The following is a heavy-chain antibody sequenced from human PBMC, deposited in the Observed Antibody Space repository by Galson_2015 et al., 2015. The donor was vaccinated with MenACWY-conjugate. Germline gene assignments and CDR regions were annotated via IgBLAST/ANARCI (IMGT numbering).Heavy chain of an antibody. Sequence: SLRLSCAASGFTFSSYAMHWVRQAPGKGLEWVSAISCDGSNTYYADSVKGRFTISRDNSKNTLYLQMNSLRAEDTAVYYCAKARGRPLAPACHIWGQGTMVTVSS. J-gene: IGHJ3*02. V-gene: IGHV3-30*01. D-gene: IGHD6-6*01. CDR3: AKARGRPLAPACHI. CDR2: ISCDGSNT. CDR1: GFTFSSYA.